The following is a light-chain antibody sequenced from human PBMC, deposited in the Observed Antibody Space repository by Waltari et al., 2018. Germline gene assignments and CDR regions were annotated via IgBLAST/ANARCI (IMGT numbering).Light chain of an antibody. CDR2: WVF. V-gene: IGKV2-30*02. Sequence: VMTQSPVSLSVTLGQAAYISCKSSQSLVPVDGNTYLNWFHQRPGQSPRRLIYWVFNRDSGVPDRFSGSGSGTDFTLRISRVEAEDVGVYYCMQGTRWPYTFGQGTQLEIK. J-gene: IGKJ2*01. CDR3: MQGTRWPYT. CDR1: QSLVPVDGNTY.